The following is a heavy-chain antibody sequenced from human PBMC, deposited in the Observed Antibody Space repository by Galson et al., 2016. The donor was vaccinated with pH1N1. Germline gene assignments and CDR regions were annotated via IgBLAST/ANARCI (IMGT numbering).Heavy chain of an antibody. V-gene: IGHV5-10-1*01. CDR2: INPRDSYT. CDR1: ASSFTSYW. J-gene: IGHJ4*02. Sequence: QSGAEVKEPGESLTISCKGSASSFTSYWISWVRQMPGKGLEWMGRINPRDSYTDYSPSFHGHVTISTAESISTSYLKWSTLKASDTAIYYCATGPSPDYWGQGTLVIVSS. CDR3: ATGPSPDY.